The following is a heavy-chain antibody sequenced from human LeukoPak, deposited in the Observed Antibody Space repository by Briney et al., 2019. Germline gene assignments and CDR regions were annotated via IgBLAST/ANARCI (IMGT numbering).Heavy chain of an antibody. D-gene: IGHD6-13*01. CDR3: ARGRTGIAAAGNITWFDP. V-gene: IGHV4-34*01. J-gene: IGHJ5*02. CDR2: INHSGST. CDR1: GGSFSGYY. Sequence: PSETLSLACAVYGGSFSGYYWSWIRQPPRKGLGWIGEINHSGSTTYNPSLTSRVTISVDTSKNQCSLKLSSVTAADTAVYYCARGRTGIAAAGNITWFDPWGQGTLVTVSS.